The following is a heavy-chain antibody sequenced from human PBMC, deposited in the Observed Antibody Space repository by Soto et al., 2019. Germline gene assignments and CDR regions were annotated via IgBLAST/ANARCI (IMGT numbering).Heavy chain of an antibody. CDR2: ISGDGVTT. CDR3: AREYDALLTGYFTGY. V-gene: IGHV3-74*01. Sequence: EVQLVESGGDLVQRGGSLRLSCAASGFPFSSYWMHWVRHTPGKGLDWVARISGDGVTTYYADSVTGRFTVSRDNAKNPLSIQISGLRAEDTAVYYSAREYDALLTGYFTGYWGEGTLVSVSS. CDR1: GFPFSSYW. D-gene: IGHD3-9*01. J-gene: IGHJ4*02.